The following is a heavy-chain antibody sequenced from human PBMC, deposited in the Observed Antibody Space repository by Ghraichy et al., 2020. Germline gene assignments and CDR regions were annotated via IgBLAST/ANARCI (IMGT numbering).Heavy chain of an antibody. CDR1: GGSIRSSSYY. V-gene: IGHV4-39*01. CDR3: ARPATYYYDSSGSWAFDY. CDR2: IHYSGNT. J-gene: IGHJ4*02. D-gene: IGHD3-22*01. Sequence: SETLSLTCTVSGGSIRSSSYYWGWIRQPPGKGLEWIGSIHYSGNTDYNASLKSRVTISVDTSKNQFSLKLSSVTAADTAVYYCARPATYYYDSSGSWAFDYWGQGTLVTVSS.